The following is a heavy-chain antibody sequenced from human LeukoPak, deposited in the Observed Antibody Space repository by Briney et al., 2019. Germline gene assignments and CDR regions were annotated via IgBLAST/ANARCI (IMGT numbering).Heavy chain of an antibody. CDR3: ARDTRGRRDAFDI. CDR1: GYSISSGYY. V-gene: IGHV4-38-2*02. D-gene: IGHD1-1*01. Sequence: SETLSLTCTVSGYSISSGYYWGWIRPPPGKGLEWIGSIYHRGSTFYNPSLKSRVTISVDTSKNQFSLKLSSVTAADTAVYYCARDTRGRRDAFDIWGQGTMVTVSS. CDR2: IYHRGST. J-gene: IGHJ3*02.